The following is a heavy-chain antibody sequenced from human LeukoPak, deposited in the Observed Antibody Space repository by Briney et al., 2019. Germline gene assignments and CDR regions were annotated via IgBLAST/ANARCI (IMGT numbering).Heavy chain of an antibody. Sequence: PGGPGGPSVEARGLTLGSSWRSGPPQDQGKGWKWVPNIKQDGSEKYYVDSVKGRFTISRDNAKNSLYLQMNSLRAEDTAVYYCARTKIYSSSWYKDYWGQGTLVTVSS. CDR1: GLTLGSSW. D-gene: IGHD6-13*01. V-gene: IGHV3-7*01. J-gene: IGHJ4*02. CDR3: ARTKIYSSSWYKDY. CDR2: IKQDGSEK.